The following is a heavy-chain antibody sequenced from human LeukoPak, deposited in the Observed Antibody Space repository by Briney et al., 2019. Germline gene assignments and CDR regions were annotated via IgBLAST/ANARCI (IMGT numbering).Heavy chain of an antibody. CDR3: ARAGRRPNIGVVPAAMRSWFDP. CDR2: INPNSGGT. D-gene: IGHD2-2*01. Sequence: ASVRVSCKASGYTFTGYYMHWVRQAPGQGLEWMGRINPNSGGTNYAQKFQGRVTMTRDTSISTAYMELSRLRSDDTAVYYCARAGRRPNIGVVPAAMRSWFDPWGQGTLVTVSS. CDR1: GYTFTGYY. V-gene: IGHV1-2*06. J-gene: IGHJ5*02.